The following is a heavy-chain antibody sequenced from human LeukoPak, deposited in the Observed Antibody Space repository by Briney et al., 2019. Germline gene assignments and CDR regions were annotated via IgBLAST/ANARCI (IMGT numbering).Heavy chain of an antibody. Sequence: SETLSLTCAVYGGSFSGYYWSWIRQPPGKGLEWIGEINHSGSTNYNPSLKSRVTISVDTSKNQFSLKLSSVTAADTAVYYCARGVRNYYDSSGYPYWGQGTLVTVSS. D-gene: IGHD3-22*01. V-gene: IGHV4-34*01. J-gene: IGHJ4*02. CDR3: ARGVRNYYDSSGYPY. CDR2: INHSGST. CDR1: GGSFSGYY.